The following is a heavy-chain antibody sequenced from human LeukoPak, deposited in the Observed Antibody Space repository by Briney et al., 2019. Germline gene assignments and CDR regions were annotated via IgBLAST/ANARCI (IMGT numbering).Heavy chain of an antibody. CDR3: ARLVDTSMARFDY. CDR1: GYSFTNYW. V-gene: IGHV5-51*01. Sequence: GESLKISCKGSGYSFTNYWIGWVRQMPGKGLEWMGIIYPGDSDTRYSPSFQGQVTISADKSISTAHLQWSSLKASDTAMYYCARLVDTSMARFDYWGQGTPVTVSS. CDR2: IYPGDSDT. J-gene: IGHJ4*02. D-gene: IGHD5-18*01.